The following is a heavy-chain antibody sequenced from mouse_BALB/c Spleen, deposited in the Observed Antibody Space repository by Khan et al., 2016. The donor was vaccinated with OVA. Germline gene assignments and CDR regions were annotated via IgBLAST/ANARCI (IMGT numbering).Heavy chain of an antibody. CDR3: ARIYEGDFDY. CDR1: GYSITSDYA. J-gene: IGHJ2*01. Sequence: EVQLQESGPGLVKPSQSLSLTCTVTGYSITSDYAWNWIRQFPGNKLEWMGYISYSGNTKYNPSLKSRISITRDTSKNQFFLQLNSVTTEDTATYYCARIYEGDFDYWGQGTTLTVSS. CDR2: ISYSGNT. D-gene: IGHD1-1*01. V-gene: IGHV3-2*02.